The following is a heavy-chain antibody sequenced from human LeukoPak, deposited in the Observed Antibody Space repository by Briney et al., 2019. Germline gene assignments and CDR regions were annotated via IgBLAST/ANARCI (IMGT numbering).Heavy chain of an antibody. CDR1: GFTFSSYT. V-gene: IGHV3-21*01. CDR3: ARDRLLEDRDYHYYYYMDV. CDR2: ISSSSSYI. J-gene: IGHJ6*03. D-gene: IGHD1-1*01. Sequence: GRSLRLSCAVSGFTFSSYTINWVRQAPGKGLEWVSSISSSSSYIYYADSVKGRFTISRDNAKNSLSLQMNSLRAEDTAVYYCARDRLLEDRDYHYYYYMDVWGIGTTVTVSS.